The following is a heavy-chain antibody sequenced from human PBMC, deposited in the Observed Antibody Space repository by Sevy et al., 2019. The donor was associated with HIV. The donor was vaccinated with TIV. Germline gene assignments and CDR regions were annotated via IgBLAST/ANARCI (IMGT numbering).Heavy chain of an antibody. V-gene: IGHV4-59*01. CDR3: ARDFKGATTD. Sequence: SETLSLTCSVSGGSISSYYWNWIRQPPGKGLEWIGYTYYSGSTNYNPSLKSRVTMSVDTSKNQFSLKLTSVTAAYTAVYYCARDFKGATTDWGQGTLVTVSS. CDR2: TYYSGST. CDR1: GGSISSYY. J-gene: IGHJ4*02. D-gene: IGHD1-26*01.